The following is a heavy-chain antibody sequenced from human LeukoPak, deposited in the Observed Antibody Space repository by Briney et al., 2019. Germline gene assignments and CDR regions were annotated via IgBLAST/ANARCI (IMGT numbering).Heavy chain of an antibody. D-gene: IGHD4-17*01. J-gene: IGHJ4*02. Sequence: PGGSLRLSCAASGFTFSSYAMSWVRQAPGKGLGWVSLITNSSTYIFYADSVEGRFTLSRDNAKNSLYLQMNSLSAEDTAVYYCASSKDYGDHFDYWGQGTLVTVSS. CDR3: ASSKDYGDHFDY. CDR1: GFTFSSYA. V-gene: IGHV3-21*01. CDR2: ITNSSTYI.